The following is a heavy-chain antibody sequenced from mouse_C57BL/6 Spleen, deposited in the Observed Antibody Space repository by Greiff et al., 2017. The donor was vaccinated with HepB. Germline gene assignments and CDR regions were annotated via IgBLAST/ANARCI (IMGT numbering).Heavy chain of an antibody. CDR2: ISSGSSTI. CDR1: GFTFSDYG. J-gene: IGHJ1*03. V-gene: IGHV5-17*01. Sequence: EVQLVESGGGLVKPGGSLKLSCAASGFTFSDYGMHWVRQAPEKGLEWVAYISSGSSTIYYADTVKGRFTISRDNAKNTLFLQMTSLRSEDTAMYYCAREAKCGYDGWYFDVWGTGTTVTVSS. CDR3: AREAKCGYDGWYFDV. D-gene: IGHD2-2*01.